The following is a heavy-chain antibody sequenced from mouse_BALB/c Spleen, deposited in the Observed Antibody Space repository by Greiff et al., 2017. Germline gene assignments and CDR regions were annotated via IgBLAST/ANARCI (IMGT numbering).Heavy chain of an antibody. J-gene: IGHJ4*01. CDR1: GFTFNTNA. CDR2: IRSKSNNYAT. V-gene: IGHV10S3*01. Sequence: TGGGLVQPKGSLKLSCAASGFTFNTNAMNWVRQAPGKGLEWVARIRSKSNNYATYYADSVKDRFTISRDDSQSMLYLQMNNLKTEDTAMYYCVRSFHYAMDYWGQGTSVTVSS. CDR3: VRSFHYAMDY.